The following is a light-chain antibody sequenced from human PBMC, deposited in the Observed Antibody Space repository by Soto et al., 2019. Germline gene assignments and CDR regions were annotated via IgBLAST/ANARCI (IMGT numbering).Light chain of an antibody. CDR3: QQSYSTPPWT. CDR1: QSIVTY. Sequence: DIQMTQSPSSLSASVGDIVTITCRASQSIVTYLNCYLQKPGKAPKLLIYAASNLQSGVPSRVSGSGSGTDFTLTISSLQPEDFATYFCQQSYSTPPWTFGQGTKVDIK. J-gene: IGKJ1*01. V-gene: IGKV1-39*01. CDR2: AAS.